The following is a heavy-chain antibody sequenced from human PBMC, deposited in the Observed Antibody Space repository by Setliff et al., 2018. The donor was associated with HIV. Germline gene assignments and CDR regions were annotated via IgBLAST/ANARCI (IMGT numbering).Heavy chain of an antibody. D-gene: IGHD3-22*01. CDR2: INPSGGKT. CDR1: GYTFTNYY. V-gene: IGHV1-46*01. J-gene: IGHJ6*03. CDR3: ARVSYDSSGYYFNQVGNYYYYYMDV. Sequence: ASVKVSCKASGYTFTNYYIHWVRQAPGQGLEWMGLINPSGGKTSYAKKFQGRLTMTRDTSRSTVYMELSSLRSDDTAVYYCARVSYDSSGYYFNQVGNYYYYYMDVWGKGTTVTVSS.